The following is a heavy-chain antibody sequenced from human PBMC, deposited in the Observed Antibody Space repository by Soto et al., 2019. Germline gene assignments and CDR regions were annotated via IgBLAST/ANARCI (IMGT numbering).Heavy chain of an antibody. CDR3: AKNVGGGGATLYHFDY. Sequence: LRLSCAASGFTFSSYGMHWVRQAPGKGLEWVAVISYDGSNKYYADSVKGRFTISRDNSKNTLYLQMNSLRAEDTAVYYCAKNVGGGGATLYHFDYWGQGTLVTVSS. CDR2: ISYDGSNK. CDR1: GFTFSSYG. V-gene: IGHV3-30*18. J-gene: IGHJ4*02. D-gene: IGHD1-26*01.